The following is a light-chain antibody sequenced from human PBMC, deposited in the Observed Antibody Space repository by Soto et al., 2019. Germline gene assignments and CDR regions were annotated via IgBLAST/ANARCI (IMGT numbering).Light chain of an antibody. V-gene: IGLV2-18*02. J-gene: IGLJ1*01. CDR3: SSYTSSSTYA. Sequence: QSALTQPPSVSGSPGQSVTISCTGTSSDVGSYNRVSWYQQSPGTAPKLMIYEVSNRPSGVPDRFSGSKSGNTASLTISGLQAEDEADYYCSSYTSSSTYAFGTGTKVTV. CDR1: SSDVGSYNR. CDR2: EVS.